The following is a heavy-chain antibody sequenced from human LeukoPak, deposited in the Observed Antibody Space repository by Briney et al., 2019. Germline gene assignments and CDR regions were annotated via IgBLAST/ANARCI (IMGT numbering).Heavy chain of an antibody. V-gene: IGHV3-74*01. CDR3: ARDNWIDC. CDR1: GFTFSDYW. CDR2: IYSDGSIT. J-gene: IGHJ5*01. Sequence: GGSLRLSCAASGFTFSDYWMLWVRQAPGKGLVWVSRIYSDGSITIYADSVKGRFTISRDNTKNSLYLQMNSLKVEDTAIYYCARDNWIDCWGQGTLVTVSS.